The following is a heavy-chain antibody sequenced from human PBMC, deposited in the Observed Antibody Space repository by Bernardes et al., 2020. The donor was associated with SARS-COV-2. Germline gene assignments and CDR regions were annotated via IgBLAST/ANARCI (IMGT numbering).Heavy chain of an antibody. CDR2: IYSGGTT. J-gene: IGHJ4*02. Sequence: GGSLRLSCAVSGFTVSSTYMTWVRQVPGKGLEWVSIIYSGGTTYYADSVRGRFTISRDNSKNTLYLQMNSLRAEDTAVYYCARAVMPYYFDYWGQGALVTVSS. CDR1: GFTVSSTY. V-gene: IGHV3-53*01. D-gene: IGHD2-2*01. CDR3: ARAVMPYYFDY.